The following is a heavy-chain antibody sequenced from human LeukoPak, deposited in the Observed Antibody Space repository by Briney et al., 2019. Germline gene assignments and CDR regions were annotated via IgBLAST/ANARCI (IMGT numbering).Heavy chain of an antibody. J-gene: IGHJ4*02. Sequence: ASVTVSFTASGYSFTNYYMHWVRQAPGQGGEWMGLINPSGGSTTYAQKFQGTLTMTRDMSTSTVYMELSSLTSEDTPVYYCARTRGYYFDYWGQRTLVTVSS. V-gene: IGHV1-46*01. CDR2: INPSGGST. CDR3: ARTRGYYFDY. CDR1: GYSFTNYY.